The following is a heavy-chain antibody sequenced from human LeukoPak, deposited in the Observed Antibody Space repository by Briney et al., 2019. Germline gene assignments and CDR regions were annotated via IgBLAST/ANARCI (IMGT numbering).Heavy chain of an antibody. CDR3: ARGVLGYCSGGSCYNWFDP. CDR1: GGSISSYY. V-gene: IGHV4-59*12. J-gene: IGHJ5*02. CDR2: IYYSGST. Sequence: SETLSLTCTVSGGSISSYYWSWIRQPPGKGLEWIGYIYYSGSTNYNPPLKSRVTISVDTSKNQFSLKLSSVTAADTAVYYCARGVLGYCSGGSCYNWFDPWGQGTLVTVSS. D-gene: IGHD2-15*01.